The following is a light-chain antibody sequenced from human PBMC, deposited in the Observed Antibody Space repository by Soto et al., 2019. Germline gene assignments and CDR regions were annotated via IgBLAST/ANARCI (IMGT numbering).Light chain of an antibody. Sequence: DIQMTQSPSSLSASFGDRFSITCLASQGIRNDLAWFQQKPGKAPKRLIYAASNLQSGVPSRFSGSGSGTDFALTISSLQPEDFATYFCLQHNNYPPTFGQGTKVDIK. CDR3: LQHNNYPPT. CDR1: QGIRND. CDR2: AAS. J-gene: IGKJ1*01. V-gene: IGKV1-17*01.